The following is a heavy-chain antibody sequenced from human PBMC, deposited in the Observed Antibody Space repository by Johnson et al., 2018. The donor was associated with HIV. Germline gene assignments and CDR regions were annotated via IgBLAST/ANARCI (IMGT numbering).Heavy chain of an antibody. D-gene: IGHD3-9*01. CDR2: IRHDGSNK. CDR1: GFTFSRYG. J-gene: IGHJ3*02. Sequence: VQLVESGGGVVQTGGSLRLSCAASGFTFSRYGMHWVRQAPGKGLEWVAFIRHDGSNKYYADSVKGRLTISRDNAKNTLYLQRNSLRAEDTAVDYCARAPSRLRDFDWSEDAFDIWGQGTMVTVSS. V-gene: IGHV3-30*02. CDR3: ARAPSRLRDFDWSEDAFDI.